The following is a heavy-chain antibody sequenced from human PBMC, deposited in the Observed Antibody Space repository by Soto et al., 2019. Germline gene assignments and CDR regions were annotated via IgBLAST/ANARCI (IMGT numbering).Heavy chain of an antibody. CDR2: INAGNGNT. J-gene: IGHJ4*02. V-gene: IGHV1-3*01. CDR1: GYTFTSYA. CDR3: ARAGQQLVVDY. Sequence: ASVKVSCKASGYTFTSYAMHWVHQAPGQRLEWVGWINAGNGNTKYSQKFQGRVTITRDTSASTAYMGLSSLRSEDTAVYYCARAGQQLVVDYWGQGTLVTVSS. D-gene: IGHD6-13*01.